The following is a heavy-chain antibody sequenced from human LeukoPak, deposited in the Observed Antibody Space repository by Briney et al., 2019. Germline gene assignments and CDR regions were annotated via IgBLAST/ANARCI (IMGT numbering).Heavy chain of an antibody. CDR2: VSPIYGTS. D-gene: IGHD2-15*01. J-gene: IGHJ3*02. CDR1: GGTFGRYA. V-gene: IGHV1-69*01. CDR3: ARDCSGGRCYGAFDI. Sequence: GASVKVSCKASGGTFGRYAITWVRQAPGQRLEWMGGVSPIYGTSDYAQRFQGRVTISADESTSQAFLEVRSLRSEDTGVYYCARDCSGGRCYGAFDIWGQGTLVIVSS.